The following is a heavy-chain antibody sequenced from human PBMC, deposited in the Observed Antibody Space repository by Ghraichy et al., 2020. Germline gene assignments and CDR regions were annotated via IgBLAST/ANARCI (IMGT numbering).Heavy chain of an antibody. D-gene: IGHD4-17*01. Sequence: SETLSLTCAVYGGSFSGYYWSWIRQPPGKGLEWIGEINHSGSTNYNPSLKSRVTISVDTSKNQFSLKLSSVTAADTAVYYCARGHGLRKNWYFDLWGRGTLVTVSS. CDR2: INHSGST. V-gene: IGHV4-34*01. CDR3: ARGHGLRKNWYFDL. CDR1: GGSFSGYY. J-gene: IGHJ2*01.